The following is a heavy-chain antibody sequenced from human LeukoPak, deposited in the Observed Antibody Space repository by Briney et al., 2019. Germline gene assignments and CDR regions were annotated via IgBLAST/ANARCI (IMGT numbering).Heavy chain of an antibody. V-gene: IGHV4-30-2*01. J-gene: IGHJ4*02. CDR2: IYHSGST. Sequence: SETLSLTCTVSGGSISSGGYYWSWIRQPPGKGLEWIGYIYHSGSTYYNPSLKSRVTISVDRSKNQFSPKLSSVTAADTAVYYCATGDYGDYPYYFDYWGQGTLVTVSS. D-gene: IGHD4-17*01. CDR1: GGSISSGGYY. CDR3: ATGDYGDYPYYFDY.